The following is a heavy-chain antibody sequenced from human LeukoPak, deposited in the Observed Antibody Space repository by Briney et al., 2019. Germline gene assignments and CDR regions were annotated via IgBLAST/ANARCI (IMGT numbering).Heavy chain of an antibody. J-gene: IGHJ4*02. Sequence: GRSLRLSCAASGFTFSSYGMHWVCQAPGKGLEWVAVIWYDGSNKYYADSVKGRFTISRDNSKNTLYLQMNSLRAEDTAVYYCARDLVDTATLPDYWGQGTLVTVSS. V-gene: IGHV3-33*01. CDR2: IWYDGSNK. D-gene: IGHD5-18*01. CDR1: GFTFSSYG. CDR3: ARDLVDTATLPDY.